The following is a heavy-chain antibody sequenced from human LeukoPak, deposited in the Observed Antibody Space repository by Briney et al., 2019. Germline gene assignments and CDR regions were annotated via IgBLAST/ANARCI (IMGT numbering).Heavy chain of an antibody. V-gene: IGHV4-59*11. CDR2: IYYSGST. D-gene: IGHD7-27*01. CDR1: GGSISSHY. Sequence: SETLSLTCNVSGGSISSHYWSWIRQPPGKGLECIGYIYYSGSTNYEPSLKSRVTISVDTSKNQFSLNLRSVTAADTAVYFCARGGNWGMFFFDSWGQGTLVTVSP. J-gene: IGHJ4*02. CDR3: ARGGNWGMFFFDS.